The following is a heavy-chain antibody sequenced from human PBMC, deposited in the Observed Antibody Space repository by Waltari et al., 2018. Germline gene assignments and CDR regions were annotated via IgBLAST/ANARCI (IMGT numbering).Heavy chain of an antibody. D-gene: IGHD2-21*02. CDR3: AKQAYCGGDCYVYWYFDL. Sequence: VQLVQSGAEVKKPGSSVKVSCKASGGTFSSYAISWVRQAPGKGLEWVSAISGSGGSTYYAGSVKGRFTISRDNSKNTLYLQMNSLRAEDTAVYYCAKQAYCGGDCYVYWYFDLWGRGTLVTVSS. CDR2: ISGSGGST. CDR1: GGTFSSYA. V-gene: IGHV3-23*04. J-gene: IGHJ2*01.